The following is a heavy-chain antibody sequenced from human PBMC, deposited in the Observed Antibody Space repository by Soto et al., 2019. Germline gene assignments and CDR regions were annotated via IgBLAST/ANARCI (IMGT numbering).Heavy chain of an antibody. V-gene: IGHV4-34*01. Sequence: SETLSLTCDVYGGSFSGYIWTWIRQTPGKGLQWIGQINHSGSANYNPPLKSRVTISVHTSNSQFSLELSSVTAADTAMYYCARRGAAAGPKKLYYYYYGMDVWGQGTTVTVSS. CDR3: ARRGAAAGPKKLYYYYYGMDV. CDR2: INHSGSA. D-gene: IGHD6-13*01. CDR1: GGSFSGYI. J-gene: IGHJ6*02.